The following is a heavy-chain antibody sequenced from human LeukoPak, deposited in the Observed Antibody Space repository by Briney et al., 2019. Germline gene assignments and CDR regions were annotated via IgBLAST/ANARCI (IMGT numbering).Heavy chain of an antibody. V-gene: IGHV4-31*03. J-gene: IGHJ4*02. Sequence: SETLSLTCTVSGGSIRSNGYYWSWIRQHPGKGLEWLCFIYYSGSTFYNPSLKSRLTISVDTSRSQFSLKLSSVTAADTAVYYCARVSGYGGDAYFDYWAREPWSPSPQ. CDR3: ARVSGYGGDAYFDY. CDR1: GGSIRSNGYY. D-gene: IGHD4-23*01. CDR2: IYYSGST.